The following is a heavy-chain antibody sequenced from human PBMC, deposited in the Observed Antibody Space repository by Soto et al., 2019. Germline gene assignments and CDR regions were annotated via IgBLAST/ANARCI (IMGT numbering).Heavy chain of an antibody. CDR2: IYYSGST. V-gene: IGHV4-31*03. J-gene: IGHJ3*02. CDR3: ARVGGQLVISGAFDI. Sequence: SETRSLTCTVSGGSISSGGYYWSWIRQHPGKGLEWIGYIYYSGSTYYNPSLKSRVTISVDTSKNQFSLKLSSVTAADTAVYYCARVGGQLVISGAFDIWGQGTMVTVSS. CDR1: GGSISSGGYY. D-gene: IGHD6-6*01.